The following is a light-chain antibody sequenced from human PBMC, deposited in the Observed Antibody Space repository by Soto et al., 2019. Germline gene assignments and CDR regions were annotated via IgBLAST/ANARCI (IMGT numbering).Light chain of an antibody. CDR3: QQYNNWPPWT. CDR2: GAS. J-gene: IGKJ1*01. Sequence: EIVMTQSPATLSVSPGERATPTCRASHSVRSNLAWYQQKPGQAPRLLIYGASTRASGIPARVSGSGSGTEVTLTISSLQSEDSAVYYCQQYNNWPPWTFGQGTK. CDR1: HSVRSN. V-gene: IGKV3-15*01.